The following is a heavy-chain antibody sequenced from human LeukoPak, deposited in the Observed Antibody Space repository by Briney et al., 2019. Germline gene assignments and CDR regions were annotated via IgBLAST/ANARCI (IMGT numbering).Heavy chain of an antibody. Sequence: GASVKVSCKASGYTFTSYDINWVRQATGQGLEWMGWMNPNSGNTGYAQKFQGRVTMTRNTSISTAYMELSSLRSEDTAVYYCARDVQSAAGSRGRDVDYWGQGTLVTVSS. CDR3: ARDVQSAAGSRGRDVDY. J-gene: IGHJ4*02. CDR2: MNPNSGNT. D-gene: IGHD6-13*01. V-gene: IGHV1-8*01. CDR1: GYTFTSYD.